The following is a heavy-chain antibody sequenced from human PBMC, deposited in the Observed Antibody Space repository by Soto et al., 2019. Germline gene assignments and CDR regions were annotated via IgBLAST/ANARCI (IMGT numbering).Heavy chain of an antibody. Sequence: GSLRLSCAASGFTFSDHYMDWVRQAPGKGLEWVGRTRNKANSYTTEYAASVKGRFTISRDDSKNSLYLQMNSLKTEDTAVYYCATHSITIFGGYYYYMDVWGKGTTVTVSS. V-gene: IGHV3-72*01. D-gene: IGHD3-3*01. CDR1: GFTFSDHY. J-gene: IGHJ6*03. CDR2: TRNKANSYTT. CDR3: ATHSITIFGGYYYYMDV.